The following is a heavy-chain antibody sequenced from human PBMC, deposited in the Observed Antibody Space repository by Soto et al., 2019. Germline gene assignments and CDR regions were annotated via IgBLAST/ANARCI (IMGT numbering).Heavy chain of an antibody. J-gene: IGHJ4*02. CDR3: AGRAIAVAGFLDY. Sequence: SSNASARTFTSDVITWVRQGPGQGLEWIGGIIPIFGTANYAQKFQGRVTITADKSTSTAYMELSSLRSEDTAVYYCAGRAIAVAGFLDYWGQGTLVTVSS. CDR1: ARTFTSDV. V-gene: IGHV1-69*06. D-gene: IGHD6-19*01. CDR2: IIPIFGTA.